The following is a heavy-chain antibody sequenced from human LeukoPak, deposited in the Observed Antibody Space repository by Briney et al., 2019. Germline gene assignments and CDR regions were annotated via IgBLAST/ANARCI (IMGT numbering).Heavy chain of an antibody. Sequence: GGSLRLSCAASGFSFRSYWMSWVRQAPGKGLEWVANIESDGSEKNYADSVKGRFTISRDNAKNSLYLQMDSLRAEDTAVYYCAGGMGWVSDYWGQGTLVTVSP. CDR3: AGGMGWVSDY. CDR2: IESDGSEK. J-gene: IGHJ4*02. D-gene: IGHD6-19*01. V-gene: IGHV3-7*03. CDR1: GFSFRSYW.